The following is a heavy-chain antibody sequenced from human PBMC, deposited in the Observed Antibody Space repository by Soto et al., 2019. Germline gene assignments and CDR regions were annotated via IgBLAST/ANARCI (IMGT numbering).Heavy chain of an antibody. CDR1: GDPVNSYY. CDR3: ARASSHSGYNWKDGDYYGRDV. Sequence: TETLSLTCTVTGDPVNSYYWSWMRQPPGKGLECMGYVYYSGSTNYNPSLKSRVTISVDTSKNQISLKLSSVTAADTAVYYCARASSHSGYNWKDGDYYGRDVRGQGTTVTLSS. J-gene: IGHJ6*01. CDR2: VYYSGST. V-gene: IGHV4-59*02. D-gene: IGHD1-20*01.